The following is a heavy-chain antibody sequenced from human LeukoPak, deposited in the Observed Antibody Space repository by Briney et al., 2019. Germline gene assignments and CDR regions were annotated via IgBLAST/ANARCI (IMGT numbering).Heavy chain of an antibody. D-gene: IGHD1-26*01. CDR1: GGSISSGSYY. Sequence: SQTLSLTCTVSGGSISSGSYYWSWIRQPAGKGLEWIGRIYTSGSTNYNPSLKSRVTISVDTSKNQFSLKLSSVTAADTAVYYCARVSGVGPTVPFDNWGQGTLVTVSS. J-gene: IGHJ4*02. CDR2: IYTSGST. V-gene: IGHV4-61*02. CDR3: ARVSGVGPTVPFDN.